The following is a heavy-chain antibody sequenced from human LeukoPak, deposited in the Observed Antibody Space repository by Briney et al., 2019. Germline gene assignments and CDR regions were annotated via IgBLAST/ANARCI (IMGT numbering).Heavy chain of an antibody. D-gene: IGHD3-22*01. Sequence: GGSLRLSCAASGFTFSSYGMHWVRQAPGKGLEWVAFIRYDGSNKYYADSVKGRFTISRDNSRNTLYLQMNSLRAEDTAVYYCAKAYYYDSSGYYFGRNYYYYYMDVWGKGTTVTISS. CDR1: GFTFSSYG. CDR3: AKAYYYDSSGYYFGRNYYYYYMDV. CDR2: IRYDGSNK. V-gene: IGHV3-30*02. J-gene: IGHJ6*03.